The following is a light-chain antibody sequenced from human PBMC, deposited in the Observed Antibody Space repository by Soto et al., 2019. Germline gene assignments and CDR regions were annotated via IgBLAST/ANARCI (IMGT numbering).Light chain of an antibody. J-gene: IGKJ1*01. Sequence: VLKHSLVAVSLTQGVISTVXETAGPRVTDFPAWYQQKPAQAPRLLMYGAFNRATGMPARFSGSGSGTDFTLTIGSLLHADDAVHYWRQVSACPPNRFGHGSKLAI. CDR3: RQVSACPPNR. CDR2: GAF. CDR1: PRVTDF. V-gene: IGKV3-11*01.